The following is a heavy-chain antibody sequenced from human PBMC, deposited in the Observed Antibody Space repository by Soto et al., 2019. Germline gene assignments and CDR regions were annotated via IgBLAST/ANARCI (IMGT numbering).Heavy chain of an antibody. J-gene: IGHJ4*02. D-gene: IGHD3-16*01. CDR3: AKRGGDSYNPPFYFDY. CDR1: GDSINTNY. V-gene: IGHV4-59*08. Sequence: QVHLQESGPGLVKPSETLSLTCSVSGDSINTNYWSWIRQTPGKGLEWIGYIFYSGSTKFNPSLTSRVTMSLDTSKNQFSLRLSSVTAADTAVYYCAKRGGDSYNPPFYFDYWGQGTLVTVSS. CDR2: IFYSGST.